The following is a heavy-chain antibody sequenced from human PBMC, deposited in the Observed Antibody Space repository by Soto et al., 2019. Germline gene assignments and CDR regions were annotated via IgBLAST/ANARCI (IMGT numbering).Heavy chain of an antibody. D-gene: IGHD3-10*01. J-gene: IGHJ6*03. CDR1: GYTFTSYY. CDR3: ARDGMVGNYYGSGSYPNYYYYYMDV. CDR2: INPSGGST. V-gene: IGHV1-46*03. Sequence: QVQLVQSGAEVKKPGASVKVSCKASGYTFTSYYMHWVRQAPGQGLEWMGIINPSGGSTSYAQKFQGRVTMTRDTSTSTVYMELSSLRSEDTAVYYCARDGMVGNYYGSGSYPNYYYYYMDVWGKGTTVTVSS.